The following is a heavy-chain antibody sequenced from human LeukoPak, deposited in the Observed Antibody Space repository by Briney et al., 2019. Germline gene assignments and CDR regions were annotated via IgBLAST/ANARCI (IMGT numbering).Heavy chain of an antibody. V-gene: IGHV3-21*01. J-gene: IGHJ5*02. CDR2: ISSTSSYI. CDR3: ARDYYGSGSSGENWFDP. CDR1: GFTFSNYN. D-gene: IGHD3-10*01. Sequence: PGGSLKLSCAASGFTFSNYNFYWVRQAPGKGLEWVSSISSTSSYIYYADSMKGRFTISRDNAKNSLYLQMNSLRAEDTAVYYCARDYYGSGSSGENWFDPWGQGTLVTVSS.